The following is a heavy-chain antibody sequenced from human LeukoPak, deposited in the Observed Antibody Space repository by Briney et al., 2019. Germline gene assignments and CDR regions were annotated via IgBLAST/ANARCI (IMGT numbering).Heavy chain of an antibody. Sequence: GGSLRLSCAASGFTFSSNWMHWVRQAPGKGLVWVSRTDSDGSTTNLADSVKGRFTISRDNSKDTLYLQMNSLRAEDTAVYHCVAIVSARPRWGQGTLVTVSS. CDR1: GFTFSSNW. V-gene: IGHV3-74*01. J-gene: IGHJ4*02. D-gene: IGHD6-6*01. CDR2: TDSDGSTT. CDR3: VAIVSARPR.